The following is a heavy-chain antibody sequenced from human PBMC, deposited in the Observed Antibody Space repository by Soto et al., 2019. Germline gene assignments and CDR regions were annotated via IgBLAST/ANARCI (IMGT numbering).Heavy chain of an antibody. CDR2: INSDGSST. V-gene: IGHV3-74*01. CDR1: GFTFSSYW. Sequence: GGSLRLSCAASGFTFSSYWMHWVRQAPGKGLVWVSRINSDGSSTSYADSVKGRFTISRDNAKNTLYLQMNSLRAEDTAVYYCARDSGPPPGYYYYGMDVWGQGTTVTVSS. D-gene: IGHD7-27*01. CDR3: ARDSGPPPGYYYYGMDV. J-gene: IGHJ6*02.